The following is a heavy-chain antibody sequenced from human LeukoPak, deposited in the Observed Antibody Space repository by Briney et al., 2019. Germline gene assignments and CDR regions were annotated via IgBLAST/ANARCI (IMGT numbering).Heavy chain of an antibody. CDR3: ARDWNYGGNIDY. CDR1: GFTFSSYG. J-gene: IGHJ4*02. Sequence: TGGSLRLSCAASGFTFSSYGMSWVRQAPGKGLEWVSAISGSGGSTYYAASMRGRSTTSSTNYKNTLFQQMTSLTAETTAVYFCARDWNYGGNIDYWGQGALVTVSS. D-gene: IGHD4-23*01. CDR2: ISGSGGST. V-gene: IGHV3-23*01.